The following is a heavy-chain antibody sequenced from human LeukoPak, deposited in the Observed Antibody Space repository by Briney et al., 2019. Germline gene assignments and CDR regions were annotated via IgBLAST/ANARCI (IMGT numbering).Heavy chain of an antibody. CDR1: GYTLTGYY. CDR2: INPNSGGT. CDR3: ARDKLGLGELSLYDQ. J-gene: IGHJ5*02. D-gene: IGHD3-16*02. V-gene: IGHV1-2*02. Sequence: ASVKVSCKASGYTLTGYYMHWVRQAPGQGLEWMGWINPNSGGTKYAQKFQGRVTMTRDTSISTAYMELSRLRSDDTAMYYCARDKLGLGELSLYDQWGQGTLVTVFS.